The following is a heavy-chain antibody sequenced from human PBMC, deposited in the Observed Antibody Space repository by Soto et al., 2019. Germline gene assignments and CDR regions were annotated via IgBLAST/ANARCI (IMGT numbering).Heavy chain of an antibody. CDR1: GYTFTGYY. CDR2: INPNSGGT. CDR3: ARGGRTTVTSNWFDP. D-gene: IGHD4-17*01. J-gene: IGHJ5*02. V-gene: IGHV1-2*04. Sequence: QVQLVQSGAEVKKPGAPVKVSCKASGYTFTGYYMHWVRQAPGQGLEWMGWINPNSGGTNYAQKFQGWVTMTRDTSISTAYMELSRLRSDDTAVYYCARGGRTTVTSNWFDPWGQGTLVTVSS.